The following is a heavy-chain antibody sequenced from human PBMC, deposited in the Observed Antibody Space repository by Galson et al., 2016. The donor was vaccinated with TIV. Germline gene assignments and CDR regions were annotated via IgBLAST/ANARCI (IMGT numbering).Heavy chain of an antibody. Sequence: SCKASGVTFSSFAFSWVRQAPGQGLEWMGGIVPMFGTTNYAQKFQGRVTISADESTTTAYLELSSLRSEDTAVYYCARARYGDYFDYWARGPWSPSPQ. CDR2: IVPMFGTT. V-gene: IGHV1-69*01. J-gene: IGHJ4*02. CDR3: ARARYGDYFDY. CDR1: GVTFSSFA. D-gene: IGHD4-17*01.